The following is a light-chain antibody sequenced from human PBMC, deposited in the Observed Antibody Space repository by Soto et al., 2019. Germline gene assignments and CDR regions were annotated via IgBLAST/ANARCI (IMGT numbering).Light chain of an antibody. CDR2: GNS. J-gene: IGLJ2*01. CDR1: SSNIGAGYD. CDR3: QSYDSSLWGV. V-gene: IGLV1-40*01. Sequence: QSVLTQPPSVSGAPGQRVTISCTGSSSNIGAGYDVHWYQQLLGTAPKLLIYGNSNRPSGVPDRFSGSKSGTSASLAITGLQAEDEADYYCQSYDSSLWGVFGGGTKLTVL.